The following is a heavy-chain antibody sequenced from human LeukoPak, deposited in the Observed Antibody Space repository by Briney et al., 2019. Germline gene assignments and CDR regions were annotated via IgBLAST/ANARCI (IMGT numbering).Heavy chain of an antibody. CDR2: MYNSGST. D-gene: IGHD5-12*01. J-gene: IGHJ4*02. CDR1: GASISNYY. Sequence: SETLSLTCTVSGASISNYYWSWIRQPAGKGLEWIGRMYNSGSTIYNPSLQSRVTMSLDTSSNHFSLNLISVTAADTAGYYCVRAEGGGYARYWGQGTLVTVSS. CDR3: VRAEGGGYARY. V-gene: IGHV4-4*07.